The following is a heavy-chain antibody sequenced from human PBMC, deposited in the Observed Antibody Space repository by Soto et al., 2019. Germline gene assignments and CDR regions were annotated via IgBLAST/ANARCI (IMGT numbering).Heavy chain of an antibody. Sequence: EVPLVESGGGLVQPGGSLRLSCAASGFTVSSHYMTWVRQAPGKGLEWVSIIYSGGKTYYADSVKGKFTISRDSSKNTMYLQMNSLRAEDTAVYFCARSRYGDGDYFDPWGQGTLVTVSS. V-gene: IGHV3-66*01. CDR1: GFTVSSHY. D-gene: IGHD4-17*01. CDR2: IYSGGKT. CDR3: ARSRYGDGDYFDP. J-gene: IGHJ5*02.